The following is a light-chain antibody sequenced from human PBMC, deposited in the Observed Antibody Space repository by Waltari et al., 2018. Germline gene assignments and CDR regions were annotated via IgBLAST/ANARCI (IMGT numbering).Light chain of an antibody. CDR2: DVS. J-gene: IGLJ3*02. CDR3: CSYAGRATWA. CDR1: SSSVGGYDY. Sequence: QSALTQPRSVSGSPGHSVTISCTGTSSSVGGYDYVSWYQQYPGKAPKLVIYDVSKRPSGVPDRFSGSKSGNTASLTISGLQAEDEADYNCCSYAGRATWAFGGGTKLTVL. V-gene: IGLV2-11*01.